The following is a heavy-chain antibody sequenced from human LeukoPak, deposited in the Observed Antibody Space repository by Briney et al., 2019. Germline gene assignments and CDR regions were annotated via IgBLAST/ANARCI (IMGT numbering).Heavy chain of an antibody. CDR3: ARRIAVAGSVAAFDI. V-gene: IGHV4-39*01. D-gene: IGHD6-19*01. CDR1: GGSISSSSYY. Sequence: PSETLSLTCTVSGGSISSSSYYWGWIRQPPGKGLEWIGSIYYSGSTYYNPSLKSRVTISVDTSKNQFPLKLSSVTAADTAVYYCARRIAVAGSVAAFDIWGQGTMVTVSS. J-gene: IGHJ3*02. CDR2: IYYSGST.